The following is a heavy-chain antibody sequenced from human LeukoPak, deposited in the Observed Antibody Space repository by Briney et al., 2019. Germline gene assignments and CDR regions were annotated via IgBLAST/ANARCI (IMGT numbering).Heavy chain of an antibody. D-gene: IGHD5-12*01. J-gene: IGHJ4*02. CDR1: GFTFSSYS. CDR3: ASSDQVVATTHFDY. V-gene: IGHV3-21*01. Sequence: GGSLRLSCAASGFTFSSYSMNWVRQAPGKGLEWVSSISTSSSYIYYADSVKGRFTISRDNAKNSVYLHMDSLRAEDTAVYYCASSDQVVATTHFDYWGQGTLVTVSS. CDR2: ISTSSSYI.